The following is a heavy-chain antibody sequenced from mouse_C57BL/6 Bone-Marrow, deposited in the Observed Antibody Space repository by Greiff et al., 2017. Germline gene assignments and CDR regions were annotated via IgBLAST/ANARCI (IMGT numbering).Heavy chain of an antibody. J-gene: IGHJ3*01. CDR1: GFTFSSYA. CDR3: ARDYGGSSYGAY. Sequence: EVKVEESGGGLVKPGGSLKLSCAASGFTFSSYAMSWVSQTPEKRLEWVATISDGGSYTYYPDNVKGRFTISSANAKNNLYMQLSHLKSEDAAMYYCARDYGGSSYGAYWGQGTLVTVSA. D-gene: IGHD1-1*01. V-gene: IGHV5-4*01. CDR2: ISDGGSYT.